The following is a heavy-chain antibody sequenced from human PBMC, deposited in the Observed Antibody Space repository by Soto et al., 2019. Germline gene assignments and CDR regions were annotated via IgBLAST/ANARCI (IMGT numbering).Heavy chain of an antibody. J-gene: IGHJ3*02. Sequence: SDTLSLTCTLSGGSISSSSYYWGWIRQPPGKGLEWIGSIYYSGSTYYNPSLKSRVTISVDTSKNQFSLKLSSVTAADTAVYYCAKRGSGSYSNAFDIWGQGTMVT. CDR1: GGSISSSSYY. D-gene: IGHD3-10*01. CDR2: IYYSGST. CDR3: AKRGSGSYSNAFDI. V-gene: IGHV4-39*01.